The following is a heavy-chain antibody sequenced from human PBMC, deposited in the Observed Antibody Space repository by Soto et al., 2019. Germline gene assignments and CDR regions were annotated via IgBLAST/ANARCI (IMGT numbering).Heavy chain of an antibody. CDR3: ARACPDYDFWSGYYRRPYYYYGMDV. D-gene: IGHD3-3*01. V-gene: IGHV1-2*04. CDR2: INPNSGGT. J-gene: IGHJ6*02. CDR1: GYTFTGYY. Sequence: ASVKVSCKASGYTFTGYYMHWVRQAPGQGLEWMGWINPNSGGTNYAQKFQGWVTMTRDTSISTAYMELSRLRSDDTAVYYCARACPDYDFWSGYYRRPYYYYGMDVWGQGTTVTVSS.